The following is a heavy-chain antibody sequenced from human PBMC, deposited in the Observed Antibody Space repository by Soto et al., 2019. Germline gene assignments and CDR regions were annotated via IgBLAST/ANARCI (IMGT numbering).Heavy chain of an antibody. J-gene: IGHJ6*03. V-gene: IGHV1-46*01. CDR2: IKPSRGST. D-gene: IGHD2-2*01. CDR3: VRGLHVGSMSVSFMDV. Sequence: QVLEWMGIIKPSRGSTSYAQKFKGRVTMTRDTSIGTGYMELSSLRSEDTAVYYCVRGLHVGSMSVSFMDVWGKGTTVTVSS.